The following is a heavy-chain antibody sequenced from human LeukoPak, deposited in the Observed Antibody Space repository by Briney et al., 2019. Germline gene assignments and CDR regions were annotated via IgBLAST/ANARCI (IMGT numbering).Heavy chain of an antibody. Sequence: SETLSLTCTVSGGSISISSYYWGWIRQPPGKGLEWIGSIYYSGNTYYNPSLKSRVTISVDTSKNQFSLKLSSVTAADTAVYYCARQGQWLGYAFDIWGQGTVVTVSS. J-gene: IGHJ3*02. CDR1: GGSISISSYY. CDR3: ARQGQWLGYAFDI. CDR2: IYYSGNT. V-gene: IGHV4-39*01. D-gene: IGHD6-19*01.